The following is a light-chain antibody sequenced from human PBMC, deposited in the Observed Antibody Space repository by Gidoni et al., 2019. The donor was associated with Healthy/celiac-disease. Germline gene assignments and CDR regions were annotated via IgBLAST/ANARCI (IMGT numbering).Light chain of an antibody. CDR3: QQYNSYIT. CDR2: KAS. J-gene: IGKJ3*01. V-gene: IGKV1-5*03. Sequence: DIQMTQSPSTLSASVGDRVNITCRASQSISSWLAWYQQKPGKAPKLLIYKASSLESGVPSRFSGSGSGTEFTLTISSLQPDDFATYYGQQYNSYITFGPGTKVDIK. CDR1: QSISSW.